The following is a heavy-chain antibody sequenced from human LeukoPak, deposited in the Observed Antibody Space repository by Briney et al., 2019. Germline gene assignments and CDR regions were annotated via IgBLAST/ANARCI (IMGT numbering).Heavy chain of an antibody. CDR1: GYTFTGYY. CDR3: ARSRRTTGTTFHDY. D-gene: IGHD1-1*01. CDR2: INPNSGVT. Sequence: ASVKVSCKASGYTFTGYYMHWVRQAPGQGLEWMGWINPNSGVTNYAQKFQGRVTMTRDTSISTAYMELSRLRSDDTAVYYCARSRRTTGTTFHDYWGQGTLVTVSS. J-gene: IGHJ4*02. V-gene: IGHV1-2*02.